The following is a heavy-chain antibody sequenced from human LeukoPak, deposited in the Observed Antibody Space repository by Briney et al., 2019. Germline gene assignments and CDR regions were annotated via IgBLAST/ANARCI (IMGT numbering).Heavy chain of an antibody. CDR2: ISGSDGST. V-gene: IGHV3-23*01. Sequence: GGSLRLSCAASGFTFSSYAMSWVRQAPGKGLEWVSAISGSDGSTYYADSVKGRFTISRDNSKNTLYLQMNSLRAEDTAVYYCAKDHSVLLWFGELSETAFDYWGQGTLVTVSS. J-gene: IGHJ4*02. D-gene: IGHD3-10*01. CDR3: AKDHSVLLWFGELSETAFDY. CDR1: GFTFSSYA.